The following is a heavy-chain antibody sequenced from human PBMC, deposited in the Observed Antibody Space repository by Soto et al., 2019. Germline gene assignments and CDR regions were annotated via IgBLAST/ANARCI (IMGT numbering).Heavy chain of an antibody. J-gene: IGHJ4*02. CDR1: GGSSSSSSYY. Sequence: SETLSLTCTVAGGSSSSSSYYWSRIRQPPGKGLEWIGFIHYSGSTNYNPSLKSRVTMSVDTSKNQFSLKLTSVNAADTAVYYCTRGGDAYKNGHWGQGTLVTVSS. D-gene: IGHD2-21*01. CDR2: IHYSGST. V-gene: IGHV4-61*01. CDR3: TRGGDAYKNGH.